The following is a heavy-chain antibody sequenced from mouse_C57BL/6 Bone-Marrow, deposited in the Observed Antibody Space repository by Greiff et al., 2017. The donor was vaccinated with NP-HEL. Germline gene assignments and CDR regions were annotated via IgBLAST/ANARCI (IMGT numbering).Heavy chain of an antibody. J-gene: IGHJ3*01. Sequence: EVQGVESGGGLVQPKGSLKLSCAASGFSFNTYAMNWVRQAPGKGLEWVARIRSTSNNYATYYADSVKDRFTISRDDSESMLYLQMNNLKTEDTAMYYCVSRAWFAYWGQGTLVTVSA. CDR2: IRSTSNNYAT. CDR3: VSRAWFAY. V-gene: IGHV10-1*01. CDR1: GFSFNTYA.